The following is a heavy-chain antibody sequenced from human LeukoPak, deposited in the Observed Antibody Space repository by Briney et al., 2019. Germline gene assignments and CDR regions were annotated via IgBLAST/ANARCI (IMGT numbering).Heavy chain of an antibody. CDR3: TRPMYSSSFYGSFDP. V-gene: IGHV3-73*01. CDR1: GFTFSGSA. J-gene: IGHJ5*02. D-gene: IGHD6-6*01. Sequence: GGSLKLSCAASGFTFSGSAMHWVRQASGKGLEWVGRIRSKANSCATAYAASVKGRFTISRDDSKNTAYLQMNSLKTEDTAVYYCTRPMYSSSFYGSFDPWGQGTLVTVSS. CDR2: IRSKANSCAT.